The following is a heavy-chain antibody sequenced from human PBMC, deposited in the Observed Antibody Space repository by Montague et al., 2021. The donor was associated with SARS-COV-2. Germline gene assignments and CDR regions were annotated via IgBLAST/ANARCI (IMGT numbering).Heavy chain of an antibody. Sequence: SLRLSCAASGFTFSSYAMHWVRQAPGKGLEWVAVISYDGSNKYYADSVKGRFTISRDNSKNTLYLQMKSLRAEDTAVYYCARDTGSGFDYWGQGTLVTVSS. J-gene: IGHJ4*02. CDR2: ISYDGSNK. CDR3: ARDTGSGFDY. CDR1: GFTFSSYA. V-gene: IGHV3-30*04. D-gene: IGHD6-19*01.